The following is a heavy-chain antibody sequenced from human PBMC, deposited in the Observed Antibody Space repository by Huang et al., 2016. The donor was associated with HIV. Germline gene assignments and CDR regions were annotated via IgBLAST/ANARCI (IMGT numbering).Heavy chain of an antibody. CDR1: GYSFSIYW. Sequence: VQLVQSGAEVKKPGESLKISCKGSGYSFSIYWIAWVRQMPGKGLEWRRIIFPDDSDTTYSPSFEGQVTIAADKSSGTAYLQWSSLKASDTAMYYCARRFSSSSGYFDYWGQGSLVTVSS. CDR3: ARRFSSSSGYFDY. CDR2: IFPDDSDT. D-gene: IGHD6-6*01. V-gene: IGHV5-51*01. J-gene: IGHJ4*02.